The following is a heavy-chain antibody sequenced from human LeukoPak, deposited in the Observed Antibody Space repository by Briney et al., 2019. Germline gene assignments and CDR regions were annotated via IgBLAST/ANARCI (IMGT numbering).Heavy chain of an antibody. V-gene: IGHV3-21*01. CDR1: GFTFSSYS. CDR2: ISSSSSYI. CDR3: ARDRSSKRGYSYGYEDY. Sequence: GGSLRLSCAASGFTFSSYSMNWVRQAPGKGLEWVSSISSSSSYIYYADSVEGRFTISRDNAKNSLYLQMNSLRAEDTAVYYCARDRSSKRGYSYGYEDYWGQGTPVTVSS. D-gene: IGHD5-18*01. J-gene: IGHJ4*02.